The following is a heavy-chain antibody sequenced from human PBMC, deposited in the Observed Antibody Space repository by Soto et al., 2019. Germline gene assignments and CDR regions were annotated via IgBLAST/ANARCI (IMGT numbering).Heavy chain of an antibody. J-gene: IGHJ5*02. D-gene: IGHD3-22*01. CDR2: IYYSGST. CDR1: GGSISSYY. Sequence: SETLSLTCTVSGGSISSYYWSWIRQPPGKGLEWIGYIYYSGSTNYNPSLKSRVTISVDTSKNHFSLKLSSVTAADTAVYYCARAPDYYDSSGYYFGWFDPWGQGTLVTVSS. CDR3: ARAPDYYDSSGYYFGWFDP. V-gene: IGHV4-59*01.